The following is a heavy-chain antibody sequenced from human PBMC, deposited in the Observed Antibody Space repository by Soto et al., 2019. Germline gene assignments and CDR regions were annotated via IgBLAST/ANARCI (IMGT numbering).Heavy chain of an antibody. V-gene: IGHV3-23*01. Sequence: GGSLRLSCAASGFTFSSYAMSWVRQAPGKGLEWVSAISGSGGSTYYADSVKGRFTISRDNSKNTLYLQMNSLRAEDTAVYYCAKGSRYFDWLLSPFDYWGQGTLVTVSS. D-gene: IGHD3-9*01. CDR3: AKGSRYFDWLLSPFDY. J-gene: IGHJ4*02. CDR2: ISGSGGST. CDR1: GFTFSSYA.